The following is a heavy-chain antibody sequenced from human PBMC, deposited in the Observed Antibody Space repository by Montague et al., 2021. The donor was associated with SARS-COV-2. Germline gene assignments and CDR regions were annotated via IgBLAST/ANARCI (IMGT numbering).Heavy chain of an antibody. J-gene: IGHJ6*02. D-gene: IGHD3-10*01. CDR2: ISFSGST. CDR3: ATGTRMYGMDF. CDR1: GDSISSSRYF. V-gene: IGHV4-39*07. Sequence: SETLSLTCTVSGDSISSSRYFWGWLRQPPGKGLDWIGSISFSGSTYYNPSLRSRVTISVDTSNNQLSLNLRSVTAADTGLYYCATGTRMYGMDFWGQGTTVTVSS.